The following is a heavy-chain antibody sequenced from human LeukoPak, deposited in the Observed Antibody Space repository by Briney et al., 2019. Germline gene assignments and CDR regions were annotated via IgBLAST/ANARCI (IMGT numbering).Heavy chain of an antibody. CDR2: IYYSGST. D-gene: IGHD6-19*01. V-gene: IGHV4-59*01. Sequence: SETLSLTCTVSGGSISSYYWSWIRQPPGKGLEWIGYIYYSGSTNYNPSLKSRVTISVDTSKNQFSLKLSSVTAADTAVYYCARELPVAGIGTAFDIWGQGTMVTVSS. J-gene: IGHJ3*02. CDR3: ARELPVAGIGTAFDI. CDR1: GGSISSYY.